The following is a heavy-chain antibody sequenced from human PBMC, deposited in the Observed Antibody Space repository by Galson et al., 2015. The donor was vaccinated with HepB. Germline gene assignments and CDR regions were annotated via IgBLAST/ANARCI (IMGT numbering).Heavy chain of an antibody. J-gene: IGHJ4*02. CDR3: ARVSRFLDWLGGLDY. V-gene: IGHV3-30-3*01. CDR1: GFTFSNYA. D-gene: IGHD3-3*01. Sequence: SLRLSCAASGFTFSNYAVHWVRQAPGKGLEWVAVISSGSTNEYYADSVKGRFIISRDNSKNTLYLQMNSLRTEDTAVYYCARVSRFLDWLGGLDYWGQGTLVTVSS. CDR2: ISSGSTNE.